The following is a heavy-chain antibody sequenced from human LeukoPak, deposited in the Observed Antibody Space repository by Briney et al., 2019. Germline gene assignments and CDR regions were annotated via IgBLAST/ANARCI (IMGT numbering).Heavy chain of an antibody. Sequence: ASVKVSCKASGYTFTSYGISWVLQAPGQGLEWMGWISAYNGNTNYAQKLQGRVTMTTDTSTSTAYMELRSLRSDDTAVYYCARCYGSGSYYTGRAFDIWGQGTMVTVSS. D-gene: IGHD3-10*01. CDR2: ISAYNGNT. CDR1: GYTFTSYG. J-gene: IGHJ3*02. V-gene: IGHV1-18*01. CDR3: ARCYGSGSYYTGRAFDI.